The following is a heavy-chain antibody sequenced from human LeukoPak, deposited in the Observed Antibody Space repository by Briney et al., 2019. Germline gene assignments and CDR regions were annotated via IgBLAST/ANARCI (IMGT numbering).Heavy chain of an antibody. V-gene: IGHV3-21*04. Sequence: AGGSLRLSCAASGFTFSGCIMSWVRQAPGKGLEWVSSISSSSTYIYYADSVKGRFTISRDNAKNSLYLQMNSLRAEDTAVYYCAKPSPGRVYYYYYGMDVWGQGTTVTVSS. CDR2: ISSSSTYI. J-gene: IGHJ6*02. CDR3: AKPSPGRVYYYYYGMDV. CDR1: GFTFSGCI.